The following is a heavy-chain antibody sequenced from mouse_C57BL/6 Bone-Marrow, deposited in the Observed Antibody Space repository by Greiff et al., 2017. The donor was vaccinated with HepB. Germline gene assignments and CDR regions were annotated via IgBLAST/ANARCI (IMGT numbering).Heavy chain of an antibody. Sequence: QVQLQQPGAELVRPGSSVKLSCKASGYTFTSYWMDWVKQRPGQGLEWIGNIYPSDSETHYNQKFKDKATLTVDKSSSTAYMQLSSLTSEDSAVYYCARAELGNFDVWGTGTPVTVSS. D-gene: IGHD4-1*01. CDR1: GYTFTSYW. J-gene: IGHJ1*03. V-gene: IGHV1-61*01. CDR3: ARAELGNFDV. CDR2: IYPSDSET.